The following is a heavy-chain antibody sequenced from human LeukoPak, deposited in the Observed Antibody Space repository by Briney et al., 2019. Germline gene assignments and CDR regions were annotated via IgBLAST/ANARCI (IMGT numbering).Heavy chain of an antibody. CDR1: GFTLTTSW. D-gene: IGHD6-19*01. Sequence: GGSLRLSCAAPGFTLTTSWLHWVRKDPGKGLVWLSLFITDGSGTSYADSVKGRFTISRDNSKNTLYLQMNSLRAEDTAVYYCARAGYSSGWYEVGYFQHWGQGTLVTVSS. V-gene: IGHV3-74*01. J-gene: IGHJ1*01. CDR3: ARAGYSSGWYEVGYFQH. CDR2: FITDGSGT.